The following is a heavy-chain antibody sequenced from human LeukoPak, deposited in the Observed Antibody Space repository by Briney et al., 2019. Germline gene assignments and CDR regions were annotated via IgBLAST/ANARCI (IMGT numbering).Heavy chain of an antibody. J-gene: IGHJ4*02. Sequence: PSQTLSLTCTVSGGSISSGGYYWSWIRQHPGKGLEWIGYIYYSGSTYYNPSLKSRVTISVDTSKNQFSLKLTSVTAADTAVYYCARGPSIFGVGTFDHWGQGSLVTVSS. CDR1: GGSISSGGYY. CDR2: IYYSGST. V-gene: IGHV4-31*03. CDR3: ARGPSIFGVGTFDH. D-gene: IGHD3-3*01.